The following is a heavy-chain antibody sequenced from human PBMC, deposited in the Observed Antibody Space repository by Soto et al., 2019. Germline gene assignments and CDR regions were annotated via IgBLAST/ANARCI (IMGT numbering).Heavy chain of an antibody. CDR3: ARGKNWFDP. CDR1: GGSISSGGYH. CDR2: IYYSGST. Sequence: SETLSLTCTVSGGSISSGGYHWSWIRQHPGKGLEWIGYIYYSGSTYYNPSLKSRVTISVDTSKNQFSLKLSSVTAADTAVYYCARGKNWFDPWGQGTLVTVSS. J-gene: IGHJ5*02. V-gene: IGHV4-31*03.